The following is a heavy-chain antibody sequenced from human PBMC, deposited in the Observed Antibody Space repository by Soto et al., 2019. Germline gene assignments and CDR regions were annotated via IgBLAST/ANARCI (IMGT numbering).Heavy chain of an antibody. CDR1: GFTFSSYA. J-gene: IGHJ4*02. V-gene: IGHV3-23*01. D-gene: IGHD6-19*01. Sequence: GGSLRLSCVASGFTFSSYAMTWVRQAPGKGLEWVSSMGGSGRSTYYTDSVKGRFTISRDNSKSTLYLQMTNMDPVDTATYYCAHSVVAGLGYYFDYWGQGTLVTVSS. CDR3: AHSVVAGLGYYFDY. CDR2: MGGSGRST.